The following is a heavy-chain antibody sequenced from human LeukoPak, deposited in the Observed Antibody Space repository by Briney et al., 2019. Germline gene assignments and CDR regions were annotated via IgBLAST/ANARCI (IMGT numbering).Heavy chain of an antibody. CDR3: ATAGNYRFDY. Sequence: GGSLRLSCAASGFTFSGSWMHWVRQAPGQGLVWVSRINTDGNTINYADSVKGRFTISRDNAKNTLYLQMHTLTAEDTAVYYCATAGNYRFDYWGQGILVTVSS. V-gene: IGHV3-74*01. J-gene: IGHJ4*02. CDR1: GFTFSGSW. CDR2: INTDGNTI. D-gene: IGHD5-24*01.